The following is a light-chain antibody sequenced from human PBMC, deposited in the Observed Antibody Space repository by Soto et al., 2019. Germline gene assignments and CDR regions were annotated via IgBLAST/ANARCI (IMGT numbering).Light chain of an antibody. CDR3: AAWDDSLNGYWV. V-gene: IGLV1-40*01. Sequence: QSVLTQPPSVSAAPGQRVTFSCTGSSSNFGAGYDVHWYQQLPGTAPKLLIYGNNNRPSGVPDRFSGSKSGTSASLAISGLQSVDEADYYCAAWDDSLNGYWVFGGGTKLTVL. CDR2: GNN. CDR1: SSNFGAGYD. J-gene: IGLJ3*02.